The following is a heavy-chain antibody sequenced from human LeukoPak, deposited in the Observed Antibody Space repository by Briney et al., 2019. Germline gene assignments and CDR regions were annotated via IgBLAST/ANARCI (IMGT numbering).Heavy chain of an antibody. V-gene: IGHV1-2*02. CDR2: INPNTGTT. CDR3: ARVDEMATFNFDY. CDR1: GYMFTGCY. J-gene: IGHJ4*02. D-gene: IGHD5-24*01. Sequence: ASVKVSCKASGYMFTGCYMHWVRQAPGQGLEWMGWINPNTGTTNYAQKFQGRVTLTRDTSISTAYMEVIRLRSDDTAMHYCARVDEMATFNFDYWGQGTLVTVSA.